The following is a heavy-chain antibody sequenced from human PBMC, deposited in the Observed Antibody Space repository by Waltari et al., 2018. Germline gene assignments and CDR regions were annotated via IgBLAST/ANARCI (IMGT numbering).Heavy chain of an antibody. Sequence: EVQLVESGGGLVQPGGSLKLSCAASGFTLSASAMHWVRQAPGTGLAWVGRIRSKANSYATAYAASVKGRFTISRDDSKNTAYLQTNSLKTEDTAVYYCTSTYGDARPRSDYWGQGTLVTVSS. D-gene: IGHD4-17*01. CDR2: IRSKANSYAT. V-gene: IGHV3-73*01. CDR1: GFTLSASA. CDR3: TSTYGDARPRSDY. J-gene: IGHJ4*02.